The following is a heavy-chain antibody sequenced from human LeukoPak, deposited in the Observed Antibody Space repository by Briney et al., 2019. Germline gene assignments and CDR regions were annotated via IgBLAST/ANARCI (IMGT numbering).Heavy chain of an antibody. J-gene: IGHJ4*02. CDR3: ARDFQLAAAGNPSGHY. CDR2: INPSGGST. D-gene: IGHD6-13*01. CDR1: GYTFTSYY. V-gene: IGHV1-46*01. Sequence: GASVKVSCKASGYTFTSYYMHWVRQAPGQGLEWMGIINPSGGSTSYAQKFQGRVTMTRDTSTSTVYMELSSLRSEDTAAYYCARDFQLAAAGNPSGHYWGQGTLVTVSS.